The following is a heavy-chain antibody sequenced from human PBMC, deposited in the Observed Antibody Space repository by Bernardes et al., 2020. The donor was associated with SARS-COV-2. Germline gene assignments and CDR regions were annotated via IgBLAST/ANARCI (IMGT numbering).Heavy chain of an antibody. CDR2: IYYSGST. J-gene: IGHJ4*02. CDR1: GGSIRNYH. V-gene: IGHV4-59*01. Sequence: SETLSLTCTVSGGSIRNYHWSWVRQPPGQGLDLIGYIYYSGSTNYNPSLKSRVTISLDTSKNQFSLKLSSVTAADTAVYYCARDSLVGYFDYWGQGTLVTVSS. D-gene: IGHD3-16*02. CDR3: ARDSLVGYFDY.